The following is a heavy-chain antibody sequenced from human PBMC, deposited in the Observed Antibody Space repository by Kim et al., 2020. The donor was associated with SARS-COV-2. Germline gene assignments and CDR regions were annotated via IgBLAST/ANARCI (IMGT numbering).Heavy chain of an antibody. CDR1: GYSISSGYY. Sequence: SETLSLTCTVSGYSISSGYYWGWIRQPPGKGLEWIGSIYHSGSTYYNPSLKSRVTISVDTSKNQFSLKLSSVTAADTAVYYCAGGGSGYDYWGQGTLVTVSS. V-gene: IGHV4-38-2*02. CDR2: IYHSGST. J-gene: IGHJ4*02. D-gene: IGHD5-12*01. CDR3: AGGGSGYDY.